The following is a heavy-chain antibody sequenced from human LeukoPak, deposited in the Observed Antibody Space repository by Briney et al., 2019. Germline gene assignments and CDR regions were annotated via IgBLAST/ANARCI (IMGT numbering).Heavy chain of an antibody. Sequence: PGGSLRLSCVASGFILGDYQMNWVRLAPGKGLEWVSYISAVGAITHYADSVSGRFIISRDNAQNSLFLQMDRLRAEDTALYYCARQGFYDNSGYSNFDSWGQGILVTVSS. V-gene: IGHV3-48*03. J-gene: IGHJ4*02. CDR2: ISAVGAIT. CDR1: GFILGDYQ. D-gene: IGHD3-22*01. CDR3: ARQGFYDNSGYSNFDS.